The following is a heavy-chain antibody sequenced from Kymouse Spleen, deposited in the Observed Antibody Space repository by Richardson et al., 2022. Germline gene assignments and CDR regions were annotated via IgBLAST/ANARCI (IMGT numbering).Heavy chain of an antibody. CDR2: ISSSSSTI. Sequence: EVQLVESGGGLVQPGGSLRLSCAASGFTFSSYSMNWVRQAPGKGLEWVSYISSSSSTIYYADSVKGRFTISRDNAKNSLYLQMNSLRDEDTAVYYCAREGGHYDILTGFPIWGQGTLVTVSS. CDR3: AREGGHYDILTGFPI. CDR1: GFTFSSYS. J-gene: IGHJ4*02,IGHJ5*02. V-gene: IGHV3-48*02. D-gene: IGHD3-9*01.